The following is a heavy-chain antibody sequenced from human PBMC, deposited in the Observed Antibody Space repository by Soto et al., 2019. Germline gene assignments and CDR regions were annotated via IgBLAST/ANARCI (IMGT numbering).Heavy chain of an antibody. Sequence: GGSLRLSFAASGFTFSSYAMVWVRQAPGKGLEGGSGIRGTGGRTYYADSVEGRFTISRDNSKNTLYLQMKSLRAQDTAVYYCPKDPDFWSGYYSALDYRGQGTLVPLP. CDR3: PKDPDFWSGYYSALDY. J-gene: IGHJ4*02. CDR1: GFTFSSYA. V-gene: IGHV3-23*01. D-gene: IGHD3-3*01. CDR2: IRGTGGRT.